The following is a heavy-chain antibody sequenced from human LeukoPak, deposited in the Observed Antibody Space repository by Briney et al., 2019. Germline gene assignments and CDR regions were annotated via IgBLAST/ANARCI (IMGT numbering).Heavy chain of an antibody. J-gene: IGHJ3*02. Sequence: GESLKISCKGSGYIFTTYWIGWVRQMPGKGLEWMGIIYPDDSDTRYSPSFQGQVTISADKSINTAYLQWSSLKASDTAMYYCARLLYYFDSSGYYYAPKAFDIWGQGTMVTVSS. V-gene: IGHV5-51*01. CDR2: IYPDDSDT. CDR3: ARLLYYFDSSGYYYAPKAFDI. D-gene: IGHD3-22*01. CDR1: GYIFTTYW.